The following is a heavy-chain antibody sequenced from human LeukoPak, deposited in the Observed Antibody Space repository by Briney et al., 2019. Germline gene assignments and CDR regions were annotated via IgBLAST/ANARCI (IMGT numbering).Heavy chain of an antibody. CDR1: GFTVSSNY. CDR2: ISGSGGTT. J-gene: IGHJ4*02. Sequence: PGGSLRLSCAASGFTVSSNYMTWVRQAPGKGLEWVSVISGSGGTTYYADSVKGRFTISRDNSKNTLYLQMNSLRAEDTAVYYCAKTEGRGTTVAQRPNDYWGQGTLVTVSS. CDR3: AKTEGRGTTVAQRPNDY. V-gene: IGHV3-23*01. D-gene: IGHD4-23*01.